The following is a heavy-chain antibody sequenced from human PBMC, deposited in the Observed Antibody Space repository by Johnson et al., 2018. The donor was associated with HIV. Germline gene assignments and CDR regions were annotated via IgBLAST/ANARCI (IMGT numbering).Heavy chain of an antibody. D-gene: IGHD2-8*01. V-gene: IGHV3-7*01. Sequence: VQLVESGGGVVQPGRSLRLSCAASGFTFNTYTMHWVRQAPGKGLEWVANINQDGSEIYYVDSVKGRFTISRDNAKKSLHLQMNSLRAEDTAVYYCAKDVQVRGIVLMVTLFDAFDIWGQGTIVTVSS. CDR2: INQDGSEI. J-gene: IGHJ3*02. CDR3: AKDVQVRGIVLMVTLFDAFDI. CDR1: GFTFNTYT.